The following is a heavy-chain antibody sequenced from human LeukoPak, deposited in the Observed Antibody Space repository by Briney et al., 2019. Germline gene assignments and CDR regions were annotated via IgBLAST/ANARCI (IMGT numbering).Heavy chain of an antibody. Sequence: GGSLRPSCAASGFTFSNYGIHWVRQAPGKGLEWVAVISYDGSIKYYAESVKGRFTISRDNSKNTLYLQMNSLRAEDTAVYYCAKGYGFDSSGSEHYFENWGQGILVTVSS. CDR3: AKGYGFDSSGSEHYFEN. CDR1: GFTFSNYG. J-gene: IGHJ4*02. CDR2: ISYDGSIK. V-gene: IGHV3-30*18. D-gene: IGHD3-22*01.